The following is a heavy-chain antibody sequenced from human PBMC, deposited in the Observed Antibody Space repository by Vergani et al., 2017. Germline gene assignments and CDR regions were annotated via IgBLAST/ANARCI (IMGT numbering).Heavy chain of an antibody. CDR2: ISYDGSNK. Sequence: QVQLVESGGGVVQPGRSLRLSCAASGFTFSSYGMHWVRQAPGKGVEWVAVISYDGSNKYYAESVKGRITISRDNAKNSLYLQMNSLRAEHTAVYYCARDWEAARPYYYYYMDVWGKGTTVTVSS. CDR3: ARDWEAARPYYYYYMDV. V-gene: IGHV3-30*03. D-gene: IGHD6-6*01. J-gene: IGHJ6*03. CDR1: GFTFSSYG.